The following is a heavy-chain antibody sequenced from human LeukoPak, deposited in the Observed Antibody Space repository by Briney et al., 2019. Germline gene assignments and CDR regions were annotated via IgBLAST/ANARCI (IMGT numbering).Heavy chain of an antibody. V-gene: IGHV3-23*01. Sequence: RGSLRLACSVYGFNVSIYAIGSVRQAPGGGVGCVSAISGSGGSAYYADSVKGRFTISRDNSENTLYLQMNSQRAEDTAVYYCAKEGKKVLRYFDWLGSYFDYWGQGTLVTVSS. CDR1: GFNVSIYA. CDR3: AKEGKKVLRYFDWLGSYFDY. J-gene: IGHJ4*02. D-gene: IGHD3-9*01. CDR2: ISGSGGSA.